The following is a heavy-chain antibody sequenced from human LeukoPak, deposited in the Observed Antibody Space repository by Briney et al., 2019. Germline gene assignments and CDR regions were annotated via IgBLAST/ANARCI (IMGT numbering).Heavy chain of an antibody. CDR3: ARGRSVAVAVWSPPIDY. Sequence: GASVKVSYKASGYAFTGYYMHWVRQAPGQGLEWMGWINPNSGGTNYAQKFQGRVTMTWDTSISTAYMELSRLTSDDTAMYYCARGRSVAVAVWSPPIDYWGQGTLVTVSS. J-gene: IGHJ4*02. V-gene: IGHV1-2*02. CDR1: GYAFTGYY. D-gene: IGHD6-19*01. CDR2: INPNSGGT.